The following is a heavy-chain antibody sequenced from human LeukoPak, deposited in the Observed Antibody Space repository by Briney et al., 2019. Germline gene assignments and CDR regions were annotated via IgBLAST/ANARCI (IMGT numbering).Heavy chain of an antibody. CDR1: GFTFSSYE. CDR2: ISSSGSTI. V-gene: IGHV3-48*03. D-gene: IGHD1-26*01. J-gene: IGHJ4*02. CDR3: TRDLYSGSDY. Sequence: PGGSLRLSCAASGFTFSSYEMNWVRQAPGKGLEWVSYISSSGSTIYYADSVKGRFTISRDNAKNSLYLQMNSLRAEDTAVYYCTRDLYSGSDYWGQGTLVTVSS.